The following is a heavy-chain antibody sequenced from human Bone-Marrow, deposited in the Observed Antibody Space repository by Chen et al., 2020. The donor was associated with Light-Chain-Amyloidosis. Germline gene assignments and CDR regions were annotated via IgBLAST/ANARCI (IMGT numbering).Heavy chain of an antibody. V-gene: IGHV3-7*01. CDR1: GFTFDDYG. J-gene: IGHJ5*01. Sequence: EVQMLESGGGLVQPGGSLRLSCAASGFTFDDYGMGWVRRAPGKGREWVANIKQDGSEKYFVDSVRGRFIISRDNTKTSLYLQMTSLRAEDTAVYYCARWEYNSGWYWLDSWGQGTLVTVSS. CDR2: IKQDGSEK. CDR3: ARWEYNSGWYWLDS. D-gene: IGHD6-19*01.